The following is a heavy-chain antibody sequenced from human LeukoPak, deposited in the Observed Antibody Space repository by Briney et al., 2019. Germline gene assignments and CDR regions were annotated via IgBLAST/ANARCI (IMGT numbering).Heavy chain of an antibody. Sequence: GGSLRLSCAASGFPVVTDSVGVNFLTWVRQAPGKGLEWVSVIYSGGTTHYADSVKGRFTISRDGPSNPLYLQMNSLRPEGPGVYFCARALISAPGPGGFDPRGQGTLVTVSS. D-gene: IGHD6-13*01. V-gene: IGHV3-66*01. CDR3: ARALISAPGPGGFDP. J-gene: IGHJ5*02. CDR2: IYSGGTT. CDR1: GFPVVTDSVGVNF.